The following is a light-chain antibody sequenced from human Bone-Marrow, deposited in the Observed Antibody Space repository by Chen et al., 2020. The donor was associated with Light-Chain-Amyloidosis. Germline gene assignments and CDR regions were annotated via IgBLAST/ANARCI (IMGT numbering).Light chain of an antibody. J-gene: IGKJ2*01. CDR1: QDIGDW. V-gene: IGKV1-5*03. CDR3: QQYKSYTFT. Sequence: DIRMTQSPPTLSASVGDRVTITCRASQDIGDWLAWLQQKPGKAPNLLIYKASNLQRGVPSRFTGSGSGTEFTLTIDSLQPDDFALYFCQQYKSYTFTFGQGTQL. CDR2: KAS.